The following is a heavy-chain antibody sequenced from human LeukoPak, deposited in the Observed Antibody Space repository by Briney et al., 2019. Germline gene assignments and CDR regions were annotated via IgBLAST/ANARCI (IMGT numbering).Heavy chain of an antibody. CDR1: RLTLSSYS. D-gene: IGHD6-13*01. CDR3: AKDGWGGLYGSSWYGYDY. J-gene: IGHJ4*02. CDR2: NSWNSGSM. V-gene: IGHV3-9*01. Sequence: GRSPRLSCAASRLTLSSYSMNWVRQDPGEGREGGSGNSWNSGSMGYADSVKGQFTISRDNAKNSLYLQMNSLRAEDTALYYCAKDGWGGLYGSSWYGYDYCGQGTLVTVSS.